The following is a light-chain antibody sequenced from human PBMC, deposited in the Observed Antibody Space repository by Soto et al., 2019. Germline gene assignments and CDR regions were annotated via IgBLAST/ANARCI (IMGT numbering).Light chain of an antibody. CDR1: SSDVGGYNY. CDR2: KVS. V-gene: IGLV2-8*01. Sequence: QSALTQPPSASGSPGQSVTISCTGTSSDVGGYNYVSWYQQHPGKAPKLMIYKVSKRPSGVPDRFSGSKSGNTASLTVSGLQAEDEADYYCSSYAGSTHVVFGGGTKLTVL. J-gene: IGLJ2*01. CDR3: SSYAGSTHVV.